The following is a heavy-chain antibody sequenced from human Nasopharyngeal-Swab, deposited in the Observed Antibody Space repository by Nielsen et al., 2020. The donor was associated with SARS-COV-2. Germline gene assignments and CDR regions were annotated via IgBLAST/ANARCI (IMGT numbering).Heavy chain of an antibody. CDR2: INHSGST. CDR1: GWSFSGYY. V-gene: IGHV4-34*01. CDR3: ASRKYYYDSSGYFNYYYYYGMDV. J-gene: IGHJ6*02. Sequence: SETLSLTCAVYGWSFSGYYWSWIRQPPGKGLEWIGEINHSGSTNYNPSLKSRVTISVDTSKNQFSLKLSSVTAADTAVYYCASRKYYYDSSGYFNYYYYYGMDVWGQGTTVTVSS. D-gene: IGHD3-22*01.